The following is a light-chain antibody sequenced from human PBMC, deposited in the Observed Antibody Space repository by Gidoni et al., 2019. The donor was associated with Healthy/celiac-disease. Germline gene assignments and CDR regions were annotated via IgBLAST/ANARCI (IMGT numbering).Light chain of an antibody. CDR3: QQYGSSAWT. CDR2: GSS. CDR1: QSISSSY. J-gene: IGKJ1*01. Sequence: VLTQSPGTLSLSPGERATLSCRASQSISSSYLAWYQQKPGQAPRLLIYGSSSRATGIPDRFSGSGSGTDFTLTISRLEAEDFAVYYCQQYGSSAWTFGQGTKVEIK. V-gene: IGKV3-20*01.